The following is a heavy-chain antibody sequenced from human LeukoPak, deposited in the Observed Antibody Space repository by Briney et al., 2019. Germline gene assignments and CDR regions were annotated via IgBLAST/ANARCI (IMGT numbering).Heavy chain of an antibody. CDR3: ARDLSPVVRASAMGY. J-gene: IGHJ4*02. V-gene: IGHV3-30*03. D-gene: IGHD3-10*01. Sequence: GGSLRLSCAASGFTFSTYGMHWVRQDPAKGLEWVARKTYDGYYKQDSDSVKGRFTISSDTSKNTLSPQMNSLRAEDTAVYYCARDLSPVVRASAMGYWGQGTLVTVS. CDR1: GFTFSTYG. CDR2: KTYDGYYK.